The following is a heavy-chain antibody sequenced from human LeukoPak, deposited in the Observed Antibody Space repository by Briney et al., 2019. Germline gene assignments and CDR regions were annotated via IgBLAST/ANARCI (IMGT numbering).Heavy chain of an antibody. J-gene: IGHJ4*02. CDR2: IYYSGST. CDR1: GGSISSGDYY. V-gene: IGHV4-30-4*01. D-gene: IGHD2-2*01. Sequence: SETLSLTCTVSGGSISSGDYYWSWIRQPPGKGLEWIGYIYYSGSTYYHPSLKSRVTISVDTSKNQFSLKLSSVTAADTAVYYCARDCSSTSLQVCYWGQGTLVTVSS. CDR3: ARDCSSTSLQVCY.